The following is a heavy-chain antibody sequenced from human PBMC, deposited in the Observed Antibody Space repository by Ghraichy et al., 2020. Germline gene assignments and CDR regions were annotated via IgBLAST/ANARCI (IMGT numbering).Heavy chain of an antibody. D-gene: IGHD3-9*01. CDR1: GGSISSYY. CDR2: IYYSGST. Sequence: SETLSLTCTVSGGSISSYYWSWIRQHPGKGLEWIGYIYYSGSTNYNPSLKRRVTISVDTSKNQFSLKLSSVTAADTAVYYCARSYVYDILTGYYEYYFDYWGQGTPVTVTS. CDR3: ARSYVYDILTGYYEYYFDY. V-gene: IGHV4-59*01. J-gene: IGHJ4*02.